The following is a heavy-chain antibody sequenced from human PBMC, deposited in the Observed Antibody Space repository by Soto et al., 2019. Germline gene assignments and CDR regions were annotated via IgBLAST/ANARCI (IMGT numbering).Heavy chain of an antibody. Sequence: PGGSLRLSCTASGFTFGDYAMSWFRQAPGKGLEWVGFIRSKAYGGTTEYAASVKGRFTISRDDSKSIAYLQMNSLKTEDTAVYYCTEGSGLDAFDIWGQGTXVTVSS. D-gene: IGHD3-3*01. CDR2: IRSKAYGGTT. CDR3: TEGSGLDAFDI. V-gene: IGHV3-49*03. CDR1: GFTFGDYA. J-gene: IGHJ3*02.